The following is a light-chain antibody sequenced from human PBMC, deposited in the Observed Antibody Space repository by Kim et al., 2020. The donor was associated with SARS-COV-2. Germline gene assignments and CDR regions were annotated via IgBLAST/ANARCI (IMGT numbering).Light chain of an antibody. Sequence: QSGSRSGSGTRSDVCSNNRVSWYQQPTGTAPKVIMYEVTKRPSGVPDRYSGSKSGSTASLTISGLQAEDEADYYCSSYTSSSTLYVFGAGTKVTVL. CDR3: SSYTSSSTLYV. J-gene: IGLJ1*01. CDR2: EVT. CDR1: RSDVCSNNR. V-gene: IGLV2-18*02.